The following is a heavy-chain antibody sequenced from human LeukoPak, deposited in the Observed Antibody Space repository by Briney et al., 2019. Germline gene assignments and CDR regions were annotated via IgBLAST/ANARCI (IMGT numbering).Heavy chain of an antibody. D-gene: IGHD6-13*01. Sequence: ASVEVSCKASGGTFSSLTINWVRQAPGQGLEWMGGIIPIFNTPHYAQTFQGRVTITADDSTSTAYMELNSLRSEDTAVYYCARDEQDSSSWYARWFDPWGQGTLVTVSS. J-gene: IGHJ5*02. CDR3: ARDEQDSSSWYARWFDP. V-gene: IGHV1-69*01. CDR2: IIPIFNTP. CDR1: GGTFSSLT.